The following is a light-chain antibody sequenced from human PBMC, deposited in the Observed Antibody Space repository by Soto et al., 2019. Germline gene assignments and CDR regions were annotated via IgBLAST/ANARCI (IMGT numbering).Light chain of an antibody. CDR2: AAS. CDR3: QQSYSTPFT. Sequence: IQLTQSPSFLSASVGDRVTITCRASQGISSYLAWYQQKPGKAPKLLIYAASTVQSGVPSRFSGSGSGTEFTLTISSLQPEDFATYYCQQSYSTPFTFGPGTKVDIK. CDR1: QGISSY. J-gene: IGKJ3*01. V-gene: IGKV1-9*01.